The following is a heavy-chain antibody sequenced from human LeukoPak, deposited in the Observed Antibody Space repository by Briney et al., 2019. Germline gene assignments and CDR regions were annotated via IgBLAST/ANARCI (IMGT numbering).Heavy chain of an antibody. D-gene: IGHD5-18*01. V-gene: IGHV4-59*01. Sequence: SETLSLTCTVSGGSINNYYWSWIRQPPGKGLELIGYIHYSGSTNYNPSLKSRVTISVDTSKNRFSLKLSSVTAADTAVYYCARGGGSSYGRFDYWGQGTLVTVSS. CDR2: IHYSGST. CDR1: GGSINNYY. CDR3: ARGGGSSYGRFDY. J-gene: IGHJ4*02.